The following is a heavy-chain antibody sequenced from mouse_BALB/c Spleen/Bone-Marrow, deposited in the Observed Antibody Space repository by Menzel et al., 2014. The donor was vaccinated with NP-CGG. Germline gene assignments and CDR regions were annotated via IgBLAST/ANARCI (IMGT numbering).Heavy chain of an antibody. CDR2: IYPGDGST. J-gene: IGHJ3*01. CDR3: ARTDSSGSWFAY. CDR1: GYTFTSYY. Sequence: QVQLQQSGPELVKPGASVKMSCKASGYTFTSYYIHWVKQRPGQGLEWIGWIYPGDGSTKYNEKLKGKTTLTADKSSSTSYMLLSSLTSEDSAIYFRARTDSSGSWFAYWGQGTLVTVSA. D-gene: IGHD3-2*01. V-gene: IGHV1S56*01.